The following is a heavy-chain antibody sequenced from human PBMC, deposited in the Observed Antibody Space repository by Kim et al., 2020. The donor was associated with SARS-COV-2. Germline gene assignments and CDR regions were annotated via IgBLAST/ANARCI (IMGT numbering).Heavy chain of an antibody. CDR3: AREGGGSSGWSWFDP. Sequence: KGRFTISGDNAKNSLYLQRNSLRAEETAVYYCAREGGGSSGWSWFDPWGQGTLVTVSS. V-gene: IGHV3-7*04. J-gene: IGHJ5*02. D-gene: IGHD6-19*01.